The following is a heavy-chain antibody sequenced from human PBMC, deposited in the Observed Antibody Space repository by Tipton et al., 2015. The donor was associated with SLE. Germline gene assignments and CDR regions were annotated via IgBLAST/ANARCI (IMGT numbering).Heavy chain of an antibody. J-gene: IGHJ4*02. V-gene: IGHV1-8*02. CDR1: GYTFTSYD. Sequence: QLVQSGAEVKKPGASVKVSCKASGYTFTSYDINWVRQATGQGLEWMGWMNPNSGNTGYAQKFQGRVTMTEDTSTDTAYMELSSLRSEDTAVYYCATYVDIVATSSFDYWGQGTLVTVSS. CDR2: MNPNSGNT. CDR3: ATYVDIVATSSFDY. D-gene: IGHD5-12*01.